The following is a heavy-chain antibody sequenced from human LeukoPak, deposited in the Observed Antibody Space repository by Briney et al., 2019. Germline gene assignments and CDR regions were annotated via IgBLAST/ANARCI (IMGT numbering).Heavy chain of an antibody. D-gene: IGHD1-26*01. Sequence: GGSLRLSCAASGFAFSNYWMSWVRQAPGKGLEWVANIKQDGSEQYYVDSVKGRFTISRDNAKNSLYLQMNSLRAEDTAVYYCAKELFDGYSGSYYINYWGQGALVTVSS. CDR1: GFAFSNYW. CDR2: IKQDGSEQ. J-gene: IGHJ4*02. CDR3: AKELFDGYSGSYYINY. V-gene: IGHV3-7*01.